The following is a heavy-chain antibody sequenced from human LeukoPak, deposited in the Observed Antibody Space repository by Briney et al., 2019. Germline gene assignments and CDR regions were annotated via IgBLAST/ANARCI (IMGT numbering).Heavy chain of an antibody. J-gene: IGHJ4*02. CDR1: GGSISSYY. D-gene: IGHD3-10*01. Sequence: SETLSLTCTVSGGSISSYYWSWIRQPPGKGLEWIGYIYDSGSTNYKPSLKSRVTISVDTSKNQFSLKLRFVTAADTAVYYCARGEITMVRGVPSLGYWGQGTLVTVSS. V-gene: IGHV4-59*01. CDR2: IYDSGST. CDR3: ARGEITMVRGVPSLGY.